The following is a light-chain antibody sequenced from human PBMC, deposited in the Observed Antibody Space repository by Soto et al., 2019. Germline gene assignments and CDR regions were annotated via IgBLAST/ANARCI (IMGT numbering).Light chain of an antibody. CDR1: SSDVGGYKF. V-gene: IGLV2-8*01. CDR3: SSYGGSNNLV. CDR2: EVI. Sequence: QSVLTQPPSASGSPGQSVTISCTGTSSDVGGYKFVSWYQQHPGKAPKLIIYEVIKRPSGVPDRFPGSKSGNTASLTVSGLQAEDEGDYYCSSYGGSNNLVFGGGTKLTVL. J-gene: IGLJ2*01.